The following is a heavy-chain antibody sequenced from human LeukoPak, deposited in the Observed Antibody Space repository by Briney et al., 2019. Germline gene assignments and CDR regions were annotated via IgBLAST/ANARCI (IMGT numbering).Heavy chain of an antibody. V-gene: IGHV1-46*01. Sequence: ASVKVSCKASGYTFTSYYMHWVRRAPGQGLEWMGIINPSGGSTSYAQKFQGRVTMTRDTCTSTVYMELSSLRSEDTAVYYCAREPQTGYSSGWPFDYWGQGTLVTVSS. D-gene: IGHD6-19*01. CDR1: GYTFTSYY. CDR3: AREPQTGYSSGWPFDY. CDR2: INPSGGST. J-gene: IGHJ4*02.